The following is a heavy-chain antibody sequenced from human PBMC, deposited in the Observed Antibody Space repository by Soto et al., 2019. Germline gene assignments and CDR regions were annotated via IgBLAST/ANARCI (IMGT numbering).Heavy chain of an antibody. V-gene: IGHV1-24*01. J-gene: IGHJ3*02. D-gene: IGHD2-15*01. CDR3: ATDSMRYCSGGSCYLVAFDI. Sequence: ASVKVSCKVSGYTLTELSMHWVRQAPGKGLEWMGGFDPEDGETIYAQKFQGRVTMTEDTSTDTAYMELSSLRSEDTAVYYCATDSMRYCSGGSCYLVAFDIWGQGTMVIVS. CDR1: GYTLTELS. CDR2: FDPEDGET.